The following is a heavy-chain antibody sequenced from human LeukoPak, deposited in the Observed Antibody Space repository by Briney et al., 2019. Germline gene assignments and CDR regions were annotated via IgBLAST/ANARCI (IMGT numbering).Heavy chain of an antibody. CDR2: INPNSGGT. Sequence: ASVKVSCKASGYTFTGYYMHWVRQAPGQGLEWMGRINPNSGGTNYAQTFQGRVTMTRDTSITTAYLEVSSLRSDDTAVYYCAREQLVPYNWFDPWGQGTLVTVSS. V-gene: IGHV1-2*06. D-gene: IGHD6-6*01. J-gene: IGHJ5*02. CDR3: AREQLVPYNWFDP. CDR1: GYTFTGYY.